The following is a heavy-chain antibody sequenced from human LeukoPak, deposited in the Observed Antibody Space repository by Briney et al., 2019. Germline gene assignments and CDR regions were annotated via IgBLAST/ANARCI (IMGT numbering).Heavy chain of an antibody. D-gene: IGHD3-22*01. V-gene: IGHV3-9*01. J-gene: IGHJ3*02. CDR1: GFTFSSYS. Sequence: QPGGSLRLSCAASGFTFSSYSMNWVRQAPGKGLEWVSGISWNSGSIGYADSVKGRFTISRDNAKNSLYLQMNSLRAEDTALYYCAKDTYYYDSSGSRAFDIWGQGTMVTVSS. CDR3: AKDTYYYDSSGSRAFDI. CDR2: ISWNSGSI.